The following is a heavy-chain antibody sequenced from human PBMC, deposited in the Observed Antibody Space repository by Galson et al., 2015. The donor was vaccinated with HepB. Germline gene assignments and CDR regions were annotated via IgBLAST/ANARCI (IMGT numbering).Heavy chain of an antibody. V-gene: IGHV3-30*04. CDR2: ISFDGSNK. Sequence: SLRLSCAASGFTFSTYAMHWVRQAPDKGLEWVAVISFDGSNKYYADSVKGRFTISRDNSKNTLFLQMNSLRPGDTAVYYCARAGIQLWYPSDYWGQGTLVTVSS. J-gene: IGHJ4*02. D-gene: IGHD5-24*01. CDR1: GFTFSTYA. CDR3: ARAGIQLWYPSDY.